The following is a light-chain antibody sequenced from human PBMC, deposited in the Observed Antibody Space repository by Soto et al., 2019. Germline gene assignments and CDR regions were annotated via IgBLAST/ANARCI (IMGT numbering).Light chain of an antibody. J-gene: IGKJ2*01. Sequence: DVVMTQSPLSLPVTLGQPASISCRSSQSLVHSDGNTYLSWFQQRPGQSPRHLIYKVSKRDSGVPERFSGSGSGTDFTMKISRVAAEDVGIYYCMQGTHSYTFGQGTRLDTK. CDR3: MQGTHSYT. CDR2: KVS. CDR1: QSLVHSDGNTY. V-gene: IGKV2-30*02.